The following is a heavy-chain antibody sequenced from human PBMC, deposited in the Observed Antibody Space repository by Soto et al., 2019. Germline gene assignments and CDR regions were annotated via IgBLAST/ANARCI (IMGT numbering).Heavy chain of an antibody. CDR1: GYTFTIYY. V-gene: IGHV1-46*01. CDR3: ARDAPTITMVRGVKNNWFDP. J-gene: IGHJ5*02. Sequence: SVKVSCKASGYTFTIYYMHCLRQAPGQGLELMGIINPSGGSTSYAQKFQGRVTMTRDTSTSTVYMELSSLRSEDTAVYYCARDAPTITMVRGVKNNWFDPWGQGTLVTVSS. CDR2: INPSGGST. D-gene: IGHD3-10*01.